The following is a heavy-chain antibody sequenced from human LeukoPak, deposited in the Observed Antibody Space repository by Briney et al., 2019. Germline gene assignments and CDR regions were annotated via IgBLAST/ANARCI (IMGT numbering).Heavy chain of an antibody. J-gene: IGHJ4*02. Sequence: ASVKVSCKASGYTFTSYYMHWVRQAPGQGLEWMGIINPSGGGTSYAQKFQGRVTMTRDTSTSTVYMELSSLRSEDTAVYYYARRDSSGYLLHDYWGQGTLVTVSS. CDR2: INPSGGGT. CDR1: GYTFTSYY. CDR3: ARRDSSGYLLHDY. V-gene: IGHV1-46*01. D-gene: IGHD3-22*01.